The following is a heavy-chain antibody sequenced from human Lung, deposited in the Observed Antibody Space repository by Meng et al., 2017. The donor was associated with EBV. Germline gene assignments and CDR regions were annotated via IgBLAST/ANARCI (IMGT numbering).Heavy chain of an antibody. CDR2: ISSNSRYI. J-gene: IGHJ1*01. D-gene: IGHD3-10*01. CDR1: GFIFSDYS. Sequence: EVQLVESGGGLVKPGGSLGLSCTAHGFIFSDYSMNWFRQAPGKELEWVSSISSNSRYIYQPDSVKGRFTISRDNVQNSLYLQMHSLRAEDTAVYYCARDFLRADYHSGSPSVWGQGTLVTVSS. CDR3: ARDFLRADYHSGSPSV. V-gene: IGHV3-21*01.